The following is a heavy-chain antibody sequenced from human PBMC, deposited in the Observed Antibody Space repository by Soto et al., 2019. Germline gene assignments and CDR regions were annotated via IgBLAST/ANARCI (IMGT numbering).Heavy chain of an antibody. V-gene: IGHV4-31*03. CDR1: GGSISSGGYY. Sequence: SETLSLTCTVSGGSISSGGYYWSWIRQHPGKGLEWIGYIYYSGSTYYNPSLKSRFTISVDTSKNQFSLKLSSVTAADTAVYYCARVGGINWFDPWGQGTLVTVSS. D-gene: IGHD3-16*01. CDR3: ARVGGINWFDP. CDR2: IYYSGST. J-gene: IGHJ5*02.